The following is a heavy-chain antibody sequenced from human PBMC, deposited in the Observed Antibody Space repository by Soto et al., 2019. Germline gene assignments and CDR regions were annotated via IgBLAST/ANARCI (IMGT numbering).Heavy chain of an antibody. Sequence: EVQLVESGGGLVQPGGSLRLSCAASGFTFSSYSMNWVRQAPGKGLEWVSYISSSSSTIYYADSVKGRFTISRDNAKNSLYLQMNSLRDEDTAVYYCARDLGELPLSYYGMDVWGQGTTVTVSS. D-gene: IGHD1-26*01. V-gene: IGHV3-48*02. CDR2: ISSSSSTI. CDR1: GFTFSSYS. CDR3: ARDLGELPLSYYGMDV. J-gene: IGHJ6*02.